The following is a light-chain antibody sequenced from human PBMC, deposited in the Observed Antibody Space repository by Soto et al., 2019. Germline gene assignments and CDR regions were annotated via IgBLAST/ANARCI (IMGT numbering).Light chain of an antibody. J-gene: IGLJ2*01. Sequence: QSVLTQPASVSGSPGQSITISCTGTISDVGGYNYVSWYQQFSGKAPTLLIYEVTNRPSGISNRFSGSKSGETAFLTISGLRAEDEGCYYCSAYRSGSTVVFGGGTKLTVL. CDR2: EVT. CDR3: SAYRSGSTVV. V-gene: IGLV2-14*01. CDR1: ISDVGGYNY.